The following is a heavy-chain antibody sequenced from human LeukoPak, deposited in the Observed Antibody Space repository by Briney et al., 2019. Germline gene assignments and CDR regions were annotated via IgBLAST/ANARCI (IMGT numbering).Heavy chain of an antibody. CDR2: IIPIFGTA. CDR3: ARGSYYYDSSGYFDY. J-gene: IGHJ4*02. CDR1: GGTFSSYA. D-gene: IGHD3-22*01. V-gene: IGHV1-69*05. Sequence: SSVKVSCKASGGTFSSYAISWVRQAPGQGLEWMGRIIPIFGTANYAQKFQGRVTVTTGESTSTAYMELGSLRSEDTAVYYCARGSYYYDSSGYFDYWGQGTLVTVSS.